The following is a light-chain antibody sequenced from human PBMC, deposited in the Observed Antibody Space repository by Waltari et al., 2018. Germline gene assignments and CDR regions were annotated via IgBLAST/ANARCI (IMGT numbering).Light chain of an antibody. CDR3: QQTYSFPLT. CDR2: AAS. Sequence: DIQMTQSPSSVSASVGDRVTITCRASQYIRNWLAWYQQKPGKAPELLISAASTLQSGVPSRFSGSGSGTDFTLTIRSLQPEDFATYYCQQTYSFPLTFGGGTKVEIK. J-gene: IGKJ4*01. CDR1: QYIRNW. V-gene: IGKV1-12*01.